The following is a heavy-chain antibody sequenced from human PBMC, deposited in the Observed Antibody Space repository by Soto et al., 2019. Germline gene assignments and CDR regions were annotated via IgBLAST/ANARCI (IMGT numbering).Heavy chain of an antibody. CDR1: GFNFISYA. CDR3: AKDPLHVIVVVVAATPSHFDY. Sequence: GGSLRLSSTASGFNFISYAMSWVRQAPGKGLEWVSAISGSGGSTYYADSVKGRFTISRDNSKNTLYLQMNSLRAEDTAVYYCAKDPLHVIVVVVAATPSHFDYWGQGTLVTVSS. J-gene: IGHJ4*02. V-gene: IGHV3-23*01. D-gene: IGHD2-15*01. CDR2: ISGSGGST.